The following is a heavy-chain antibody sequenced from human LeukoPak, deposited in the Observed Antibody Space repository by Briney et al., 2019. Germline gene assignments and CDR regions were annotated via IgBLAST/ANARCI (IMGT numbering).Heavy chain of an antibody. V-gene: IGHV3-52*01. CDR2: IQCDGSEK. CDR3: ARATYYYGSGSYYNEGFFDY. J-gene: IGHJ4*02. Sequence: PGGSLRLSCAASGFTFSNSWMPWVCQAPEKGLEWVADIQCDGSEKCYVDSVKGRLTISRDNAKNTLYLQMNSLRAEDTAVYYCARATYYYGSGSYYNEGFFDYWGQGTLVTVSS. CDR1: GFTFSNSW. D-gene: IGHD3-10*01.